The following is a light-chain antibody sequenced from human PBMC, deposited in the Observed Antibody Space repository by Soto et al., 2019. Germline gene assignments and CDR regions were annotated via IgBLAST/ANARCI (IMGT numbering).Light chain of an antibody. CDR2: GAS. Sequence: EIVMTQSPATLSVSPGERATLSCRASQSVSSNLAWYQQKPGQAPRLLIYGASTRATGIPARFSGIGSGTEFTLTISSLQSEDFAVYYCQQLWTFGQGTKWIS. CDR1: QSVSSN. CDR3: QQLWT. J-gene: IGKJ1*01. V-gene: IGKV3-15*01.